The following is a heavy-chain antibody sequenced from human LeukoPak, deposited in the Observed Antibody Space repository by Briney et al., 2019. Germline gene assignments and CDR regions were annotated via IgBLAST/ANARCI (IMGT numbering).Heavy chain of an antibody. CDR1: GFTFSDYY. D-gene: IGHD3-22*01. Sequence: GSLRLSCAASGFTFSDYYMSWIRQPPGKGLEWIGDINHSGSTNYNPSLKSRVTISVDTSKNQFSLKLSSVTAADTAVYYCARLLKYYYDSSGYYNTWGQGTLVTVSS. CDR3: ARLLKYYYDSSGYYNT. V-gene: IGHV4-34*01. CDR2: INHSGST. J-gene: IGHJ5*02.